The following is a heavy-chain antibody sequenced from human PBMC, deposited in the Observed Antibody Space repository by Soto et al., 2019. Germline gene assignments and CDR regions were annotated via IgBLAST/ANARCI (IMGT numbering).Heavy chain of an antibody. J-gene: IGHJ4*02. CDR2: ISAYNGNT. V-gene: IGHV1-18*04. Sequence: QVQLVQSGAEVKTPGASVQVSCKASGYTFTSSGISWVRQAPGQGLEWMGWISAYNGNTNSAQQLQGRVTMTTDTSTCTAYMELRSLRSDDTAVYYCARVGGYYDILTGGPVGEWGQGTLVTVSS. CDR3: ARVGGYYDILTGGPVGE. D-gene: IGHD3-9*01. CDR1: GYTFTSSG.